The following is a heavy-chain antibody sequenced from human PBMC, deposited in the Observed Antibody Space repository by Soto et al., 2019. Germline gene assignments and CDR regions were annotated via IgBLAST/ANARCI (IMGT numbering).Heavy chain of an antibody. Sequence: ASVKVSCKASGYTFTSYGISWVRQAPGQGLEWMGWISAYNGNTNYAQKLQGRVTMTTDTSTSTAYMELRSLRSDETAVYYCARAGMYDILTGYSASAFDIWGQGTMVTVSS. J-gene: IGHJ3*02. CDR3: ARAGMYDILTGYSASAFDI. CDR2: ISAYNGNT. D-gene: IGHD3-9*01. CDR1: GYTFTSYG. V-gene: IGHV1-18*01.